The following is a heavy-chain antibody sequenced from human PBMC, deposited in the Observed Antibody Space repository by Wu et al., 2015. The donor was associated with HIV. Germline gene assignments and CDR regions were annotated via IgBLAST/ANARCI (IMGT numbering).Heavy chain of an antibody. Sequence: QVQLVQSGAEVKKPGSSVKVSCKASGGTFSSYAISRVRQAPGQGLEWMGGIIPIFGTANYAQKFQGRVTITADESTSTAYMELSSLRSEDTAVYYCAATGIAVAGTYYYYYYMDVWGKGTTVTVSS. J-gene: IGHJ6*03. D-gene: IGHD6-19*01. V-gene: IGHV1-69*12. CDR2: IIPIFGTA. CDR3: AATGIAVAGTYYYYYYMDV. CDR1: GGTFSSYA.